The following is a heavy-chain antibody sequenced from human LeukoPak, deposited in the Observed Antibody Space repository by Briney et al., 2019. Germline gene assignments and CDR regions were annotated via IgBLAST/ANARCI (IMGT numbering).Heavy chain of an antibody. V-gene: IGHV4-61*10. CDR3: ARGAMVRGVTKFDY. CDR1: GGAINSESYY. Sequence: KTSETLSLTCTVSGGAINSESYYWSWIRQPAGKGLEWIGRIYVSGSTNYNPSLKSRVTISVDTSKNQFSLKLSSVTAADTAVYYCARGAMVRGVTKFDYWGQGTLVTVSS. CDR2: IYVSGST. D-gene: IGHD3-10*01. J-gene: IGHJ4*02.